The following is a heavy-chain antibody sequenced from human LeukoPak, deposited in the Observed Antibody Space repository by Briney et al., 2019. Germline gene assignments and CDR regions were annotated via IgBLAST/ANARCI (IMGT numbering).Heavy chain of an antibody. CDR1: GGTFSSYA. V-gene: IGHV1-69*01. CDR3: ARDRDCSGGSCPAVFDY. CDR2: IIPIFGTA. Sequence: GSSVKVSCKASGGTFSSYAISWVRQAPGQGLEWMGGIIPIFGTANYAQKFQGRVTITADESTSTAYMELSSLRSEDTAVYYCARDRDCSGGSCPAVFDYWGQGTLVTVSS. J-gene: IGHJ4*02. D-gene: IGHD2-15*01.